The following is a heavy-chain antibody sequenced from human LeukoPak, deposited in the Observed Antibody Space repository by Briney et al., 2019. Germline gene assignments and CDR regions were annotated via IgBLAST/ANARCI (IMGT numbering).Heavy chain of an antibody. V-gene: IGHV4-39*01. CDR3: ARQGNSGYYPFDY. CDR2: IYYSGST. CDR1: GGSISSSSYY. Sequence: SETLSPTCTVSGGSISSSSYYGGWIRQPPGKGLEWIGSIYYSGSTYYNPSLKSRVTISVDTSKNHFSLKLSSVTAADTAVYYCARQGNSGYYPFDYWGQGTLVTVSS. J-gene: IGHJ4*02. D-gene: IGHD3-22*01.